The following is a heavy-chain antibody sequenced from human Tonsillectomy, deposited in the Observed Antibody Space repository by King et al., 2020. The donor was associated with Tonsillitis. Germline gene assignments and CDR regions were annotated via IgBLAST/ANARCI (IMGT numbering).Heavy chain of an antibody. Sequence: VKLVESGGGLVQPGGSLRLSCAASGFTFSSYAMSWVRQAPGKGLEWVSAISGSGGSTYYADSVKGRFTISRDNSKNTLYLQMNSLRAEDTAVYYCAATNYYDSSGYYARLRYWGQGTLVTVSS. J-gene: IGHJ4*02. CDR2: ISGSGGST. CDR1: GFTFSSYA. V-gene: IGHV3-23*04. CDR3: AATNYYDSSGYYARLRY. D-gene: IGHD3-22*01.